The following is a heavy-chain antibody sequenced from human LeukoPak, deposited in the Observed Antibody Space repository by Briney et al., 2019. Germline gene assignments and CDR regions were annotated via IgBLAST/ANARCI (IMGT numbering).Heavy chain of an antibody. CDR1: GITFSDYT. J-gene: IGHJ4*02. CDR2: IGSSGRTI. CDR3: AREGDYAIDY. D-gene: IGHD4-17*01. Sequence: PGGSLRLSCAASGITFSDYTMSWIRQAPGKGLEWISYIGSSGRTIYYADSVKGRFTISRDNAKNSLYLQMNSLRDEDTAVYYCAREGDYAIDYWGQGTLVTVSP. V-gene: IGHV3-11*04.